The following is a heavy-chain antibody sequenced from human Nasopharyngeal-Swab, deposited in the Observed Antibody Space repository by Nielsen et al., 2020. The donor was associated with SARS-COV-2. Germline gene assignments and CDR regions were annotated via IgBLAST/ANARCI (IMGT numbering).Heavy chain of an antibody. CDR2: INPSDSET. CDR3: ARRDSRSSGVDL. V-gene: IGHV5-51*01. D-gene: IGHD6-6*01. Sequence: GKSLKISCQGSGYSFSTSWIGWVRQVPGKGPEWMGIINPSDSETRYSPSFEGQVTISADRSTSTAYLQWSSLKASDSAIYYCARRDSRSSGVDLWGQGTLVTVSS. CDR1: GYSFSTSW. J-gene: IGHJ5*02.